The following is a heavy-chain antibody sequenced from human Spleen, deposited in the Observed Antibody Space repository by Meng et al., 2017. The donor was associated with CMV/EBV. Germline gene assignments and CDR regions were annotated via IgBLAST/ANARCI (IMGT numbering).Heavy chain of an antibody. CDR2: VIHSGST. CDR3: ARGARLYCGGNCYSYDKYYFDY. CDR1: YS. J-gene: IGHJ4*02. Sequence: YSWSWSRQPPGKGLEWIGEVIHSGSTNYNPSLKTRVTMSVDTSKNQFSLKLSSVTAADTALYYCARGARLYCGGNCYSYDKYYFDYWGQGTLVTVSS. D-gene: IGHD2-21*02. V-gene: IGHV4-34*01.